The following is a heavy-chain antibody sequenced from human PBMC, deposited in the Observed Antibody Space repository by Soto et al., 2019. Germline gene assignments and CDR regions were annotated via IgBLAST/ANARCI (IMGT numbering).Heavy chain of an antibody. CDR3: TTGLSNGYYNFDY. D-gene: IGHD3-22*01. J-gene: IGHJ4*02. CDR1: GFTFSSYW. V-gene: IGHV3-15*01. Sequence: GGSLRLSCAASGFTFSSYWMSWVRQAPGKGLEWVGRIKGEADGGTTDYAAPVKGRITISRDHSKDTLYLHMNSLKTEDTAVYYCTTGLSNGYYNFDYWGQGTQVTVSS. CDR2: IKGEADGGTT.